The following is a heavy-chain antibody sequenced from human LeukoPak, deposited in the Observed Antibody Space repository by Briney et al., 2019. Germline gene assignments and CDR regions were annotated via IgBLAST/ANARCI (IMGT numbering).Heavy chain of an antibody. D-gene: IGHD2-2*01. Sequence: GGSLRLSCAGSGFSFNYYDMSWVRQAPGKRLEWVSSISPKSDFIYYSDSVRGRFTISRDNAENSLYLQMNSLRAEDTAVYYCATADCSSSTCYLRRSWFDPWGQGTLVTVS. J-gene: IGHJ5*02. CDR1: GFSFNYYD. CDR3: ATADCSSSTCYLRRSWFDP. CDR2: ISPKSDFI. V-gene: IGHV3-21*01.